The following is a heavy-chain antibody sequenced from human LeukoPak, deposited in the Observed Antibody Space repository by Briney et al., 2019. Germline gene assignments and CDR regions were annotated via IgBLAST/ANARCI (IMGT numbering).Heavy chain of an antibody. CDR3: ARKITYYYGSGSYYKGDAFDI. Sequence: APVKVSCKASGYTFTSYDINWVRQATGQGLEWMGWMNPNSGNTGYAQKFQGRVTMTRNTSISTAYMELSSLRSEDTAVYYCARKITYYYGSGSYYKGDAFDIWGQGTMVTVSS. V-gene: IGHV1-8*01. J-gene: IGHJ3*02. D-gene: IGHD3-10*01. CDR1: GYTFTSYD. CDR2: MNPNSGNT.